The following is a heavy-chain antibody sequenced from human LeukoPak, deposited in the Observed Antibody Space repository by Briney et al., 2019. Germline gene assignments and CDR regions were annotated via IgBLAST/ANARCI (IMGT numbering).Heavy chain of an antibody. CDR3: ARSAPIEMATIPPLPFDY. J-gene: IGHJ4*02. Sequence: SETLSLTCTVSGGSISSYYWSWIRQPPGKGLEWIGYIYYSGSTNYNPSLKSRVTISVDTSKNQFSLKLSSVTAADTAVYYCARSAPIEMATIPPLPFDYWGQGTLVTVSS. CDR1: GGSISSYY. V-gene: IGHV4-59*01. D-gene: IGHD5-24*01. CDR2: IYYSGST.